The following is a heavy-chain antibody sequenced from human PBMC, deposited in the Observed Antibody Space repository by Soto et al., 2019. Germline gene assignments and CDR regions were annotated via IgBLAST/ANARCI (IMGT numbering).Heavy chain of an antibody. CDR2: IKQDGSEK. J-gene: IGHJ6*02. V-gene: IGHV3-7*01. CDR1: GFTFRDYW. CDR3: ASNRVLLMVCGIQDYYGMDV. Sequence: EVQLVESGGGLVQPGGSLRLSCAASGFTFRDYWMSWVRQAPGKGLEWVATIKQDGSEKYYVYSVEGRFTISRDNAKNSLYLQMNSLRAEDSALYYCASNRVLLMVCGIQDYYGMDVWGQWTTVTVSS. D-gene: IGHD2-8*01.